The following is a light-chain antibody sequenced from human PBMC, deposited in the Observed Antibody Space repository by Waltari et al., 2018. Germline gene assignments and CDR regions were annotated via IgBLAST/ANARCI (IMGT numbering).Light chain of an antibody. Sequence: QPVLTPPPSASASPGSSVTLTCTLSIGSYTSKVDWYQRRPGKGPRFVMGVGTGGIVGSKGDGIPDRFSVWGSGLNRYLTITNIQEDDEGDYFCGADRGSGNNFVPVFGGGTKLTVL. CDR3: GADRGSGNNFVPV. CDR2: VGTGGIVG. CDR1: IGSYTSK. V-gene: IGLV9-49*01. J-gene: IGLJ2*01.